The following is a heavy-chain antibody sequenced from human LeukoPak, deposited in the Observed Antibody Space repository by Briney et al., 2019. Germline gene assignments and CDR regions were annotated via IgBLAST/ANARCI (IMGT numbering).Heavy chain of an antibody. CDR2: ISSSGSTI. V-gene: IGHV3-11*04. J-gene: IGHJ3*02. D-gene: IGHD1-26*01. CDR1: GFTFSDYY. CDR3: ARDRLVGAIYDAFDI. Sequence: GGSLRLSCAASGFTFSDYYMSWIRQAPGKGLEWVSYISSSGSTIYYADSVKGRFTISRDNAKNSLYLQMNSLGAEDTAVYYCARDRLVGAIYDAFDIWGQGTMVTVSS.